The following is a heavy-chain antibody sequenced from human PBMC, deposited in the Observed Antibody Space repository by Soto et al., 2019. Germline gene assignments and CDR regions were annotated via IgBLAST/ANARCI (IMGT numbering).Heavy chain of an antibody. J-gene: IGHJ4*02. CDR2: ISSSSSYI. V-gene: IGHV3-21*01. D-gene: IGHD3-10*01. CDR1: GFTFSSYS. CDR3: ARELWFGELGPNY. Sequence: PGGSLRLSCAASGFTFSSYSMNWVRQAPGKGLEWVSSISSSSSYIYYADSVKGRFTISRDNAKNSLYLQMNSLRAEDTAVYYCARELWFGELGPNYWGQGTLVTVSS.